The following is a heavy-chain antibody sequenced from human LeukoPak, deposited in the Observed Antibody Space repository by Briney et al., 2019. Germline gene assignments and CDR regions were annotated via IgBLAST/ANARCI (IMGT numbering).Heavy chain of an antibody. CDR2: IKQDGSEK. CDR3: ARVSRGDRSPGYFDY. D-gene: IGHD3-16*01. Sequence: GGSLRLSCAASGFTFSSYWMSWVRQAPGKGLEWVANIKQDGSEKYYVDPVKGRFTISRDNAKNSLYLQMNSLRAEDTAVYYCARVSRGDRSPGYFDYWGQGTLVTVSS. J-gene: IGHJ4*02. CDR1: GFTFSSYW. V-gene: IGHV3-7*01.